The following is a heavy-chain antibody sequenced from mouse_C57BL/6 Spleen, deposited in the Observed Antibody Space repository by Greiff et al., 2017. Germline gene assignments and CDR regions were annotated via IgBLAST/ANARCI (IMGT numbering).Heavy chain of an antibody. D-gene: IGHD2-5*01. CDR1: GYTFTSYW. J-gene: IGHJ2*01. CDR2: IDPSDSET. CDR3: ARYSYYSNYGFDY. Sequence: QVHVKQPGAELVRPGSSVKLSCKASGYTFTSYWMHWVKQRPIQGLEWIGNIDPSDSETHYNQKFKDKATLTVDKSSSTAYMQLSSLTSEDSAVYYCARYSYYSNYGFDYWGQGTTLTVSS. V-gene: IGHV1-52*01.